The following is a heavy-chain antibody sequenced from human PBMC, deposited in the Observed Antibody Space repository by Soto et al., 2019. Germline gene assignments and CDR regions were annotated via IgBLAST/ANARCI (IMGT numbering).Heavy chain of an antibody. Sequence: ASVKVSCKASGYTFTRYGIGWARQAPGQGLEWMGWINTYNGNTNYAQDVQGRVTLTTDTSTSTAYMELRSLRSNDTAIYYCAMVDVYVTPSPQDVWGQGTTVTVSS. V-gene: IGHV1-18*01. D-gene: IGHD3-16*01. J-gene: IGHJ6*02. CDR3: AMVDVYVTPSPQDV. CDR1: GYTFTRYG. CDR2: INTYNGNT.